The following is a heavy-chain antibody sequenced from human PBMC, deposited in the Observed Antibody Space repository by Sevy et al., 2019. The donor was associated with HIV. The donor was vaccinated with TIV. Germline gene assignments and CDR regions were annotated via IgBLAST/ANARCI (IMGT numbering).Heavy chain of an antibody. CDR3: AKVLSFSPRSIPAAVLDY. D-gene: IGHD2-2*01. V-gene: IGHV3-23*01. J-gene: IGHJ4*02. CDR1: GFTFSSYA. CDR2: ISGSGGST. Sequence: GGSLRLSCAASGFTFSSYAMSWVRQAPGKGLEWVSAISGSGGSTYYADSVKGRFTISRDNFKNTLHLQLNNLRGDDTAIYFCAKVLSFSPRSIPAAVLDYWGRGTLVTVSS.